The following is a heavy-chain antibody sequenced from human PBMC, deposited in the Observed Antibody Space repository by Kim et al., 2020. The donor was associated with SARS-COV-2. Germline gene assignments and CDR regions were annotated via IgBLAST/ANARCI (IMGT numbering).Heavy chain of an antibody. CDR2: ISNHNT. V-gene: IGHV3-23*01. D-gene: IGHD6-19*01. Sequence: GGSLRLSRAASGFTFSNYVMSWVRQAPGKGLEWVSCISNHNTYYADSVKGRFTISRDNSRNTLYLQINSLRADDTAVYYCAQNWLDWLPAYWGQGALVAVSS. CDR1: GFTFSNYV. CDR3: AQNWLDWLPAY. J-gene: IGHJ4*02.